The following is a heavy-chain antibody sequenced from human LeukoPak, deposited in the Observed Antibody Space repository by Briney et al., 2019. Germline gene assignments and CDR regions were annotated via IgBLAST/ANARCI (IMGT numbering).Heavy chain of an antibody. D-gene: IGHD3-22*01. CDR1: GYTFTGYY. CDR2: INPHSGGT. J-gene: IGHJ5*02. Sequence: GASVKVSCKASGYTFTGYYMHWVRQAPGQGLEWMGWINPHSGGTDYAQKFQGRVTMTRDTSISTAYMELSRLRSDDTAVYYCARVIKRIVNWFDPWGQGTLVTVSS. CDR3: ARVIKRIVNWFDP. V-gene: IGHV1-2*02.